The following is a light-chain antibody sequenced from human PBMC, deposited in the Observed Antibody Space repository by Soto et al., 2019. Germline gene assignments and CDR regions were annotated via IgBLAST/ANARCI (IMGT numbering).Light chain of an antibody. CDR1: QSISNW. CDR3: QQYNSYS. V-gene: IGKV1-5*01. Sequence: DIQMTQSPSTLPASVGDRVTITCRASQSISNWLAWYQQKPGPAPKLLIYHASTLESGVPSRFSGSGSGTEFTLTISSLQPDDFANYYCQQYNSYSFGQGTKVEIK. CDR2: HAS. J-gene: IGKJ1*01.